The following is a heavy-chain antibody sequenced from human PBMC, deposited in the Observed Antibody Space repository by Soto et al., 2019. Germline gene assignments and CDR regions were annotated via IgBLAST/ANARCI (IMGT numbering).Heavy chain of an antibody. CDR3: TWGSYYYYYGMDV. Sequence: GGSLRLSCAASGFTFSGSAMHWVRQASGKGLEWVGRIRSKANSYATAYAASVKGRFTISRDDSKNTAYLQMNSLKTEDTAVYYCTWGSYYYYYGMDVWGQGTTVTVSS. CDR2: IRSKANSYAT. D-gene: IGHD1-26*01. CDR1: GFTFSGSA. J-gene: IGHJ6*02. V-gene: IGHV3-73*01.